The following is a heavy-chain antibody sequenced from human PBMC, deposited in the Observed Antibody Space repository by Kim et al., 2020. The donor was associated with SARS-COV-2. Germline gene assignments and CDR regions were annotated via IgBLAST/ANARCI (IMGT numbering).Heavy chain of an antibody. V-gene: IGHV3-23*01. CDR2: ISGSGDNT. CDR1: GFTFSSYA. J-gene: IGHJ2*01. CDR3: ATIRYSSGWYSYFDL. D-gene: IGHD6-19*01. Sequence: GGSLRLSCAASGFTFSSYAMSWVRQAPGKGLEWVSTISGSGDNTFYADSVKGRFTISRDNSKNTLYLQMNSLRTEDTALYYCATIRYSSGWYSYFDLWGRGTLVTVSS.